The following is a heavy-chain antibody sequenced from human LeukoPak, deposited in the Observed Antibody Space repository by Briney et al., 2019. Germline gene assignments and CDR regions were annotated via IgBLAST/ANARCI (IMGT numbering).Heavy chain of an antibody. CDR2: IRNVGNDK. Sequence: PGGTLRLSCAASGFTFSSYGMSWVRQAPGKGLEWVAFIRNVGNDKYYADSVKGRFFISRDNSKNTLSLQMNSLRAEDTAVYYCARAGPSSSWHQFDYWGQGTLVTVSS. D-gene: IGHD6-13*01. V-gene: IGHV3-30*02. J-gene: IGHJ4*02. CDR1: GFTFSSYG. CDR3: ARAGPSSSWHQFDY.